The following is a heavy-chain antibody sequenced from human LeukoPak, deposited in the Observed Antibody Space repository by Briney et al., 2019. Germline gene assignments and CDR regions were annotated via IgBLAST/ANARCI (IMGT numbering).Heavy chain of an antibody. CDR1: GFTFSSYA. D-gene: IGHD6-6*01. CDR2: ISGSGGTT. V-gene: IGHV3-23*01. J-gene: IGHJ4*02. CDR3: AKAYSSSFNCDY. Sequence: GGSLRPSCAASGFTFSSYAMSWVRQAPGKGLEWVSVISGSGGTTYYADSVKGRFTISRDNSKNTLYLQMNSLRAEDTAVYYCAKAYSSSFNCDYWGQGTLVTVSS.